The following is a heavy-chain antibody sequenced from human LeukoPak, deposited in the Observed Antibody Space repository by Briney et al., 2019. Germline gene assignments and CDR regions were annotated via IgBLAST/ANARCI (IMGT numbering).Heavy chain of an antibody. CDR1: GGSISSYY. J-gene: IGHJ5*02. CDR3: ARHTSENWFDP. D-gene: IGHD3-3*01. Sequence: SETLSLTCTVSGGSISSYYWSWIRQPPGKGLEWIGYIYYSGSTSYNPSLKSRVTISVDTSKNQFSLKLSSVTAADTAVYYCARHTSENWFDPWGQGTLVTVSS. CDR2: IYYSGST. V-gene: IGHV4-59*08.